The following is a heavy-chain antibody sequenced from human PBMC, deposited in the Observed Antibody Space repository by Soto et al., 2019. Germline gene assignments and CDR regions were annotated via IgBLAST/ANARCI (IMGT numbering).Heavy chain of an antibody. D-gene: IGHD5-18*01. V-gene: IGHV4-59*01. Sequence: SETLSLTCTVSGGSISSYYWSWIRQPPGKGLEWIGYIYYSVSTNYNPSLKSRVTISVDTSKNQFSLKLSSVTAADTAVYYCERDDSYGPVGYWGQGTLVTLSS. J-gene: IGHJ4*02. CDR2: IYYSVST. CDR1: GGSISSYY. CDR3: ERDDSYGPVGY.